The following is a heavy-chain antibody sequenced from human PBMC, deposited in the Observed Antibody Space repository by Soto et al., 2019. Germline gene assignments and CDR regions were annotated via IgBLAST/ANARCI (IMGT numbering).Heavy chain of an antibody. CDR1: GYTFTGYA. CDR3: ARAVAVPADFDY. V-gene: IGHV1-3*05. J-gene: IGHJ4*02. CDR2: INAGNGNT. D-gene: IGHD6-19*01. Sequence: QAQLVQSGAEEKKPGASVKVSCKPSGYTFTGYAMHWVRQAPGQRLEWMGWINAGNGNTKYSQRFQGRVTITRDTSASTAYMELSSLRSEDTAVYYCARAVAVPADFDYWGQGTLVTVSS.